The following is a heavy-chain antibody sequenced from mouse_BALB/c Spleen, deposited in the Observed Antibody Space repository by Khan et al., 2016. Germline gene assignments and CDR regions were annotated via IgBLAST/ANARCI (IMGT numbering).Heavy chain of an antibody. CDR1: GYTFTSYW. V-gene: IGHV1S41*01. CDR2: IAPGSGST. J-gene: IGHJ2*01. CDR3: AREDWDEGDYFDY. Sequence: DLVKPGASVKLSCKASGYTFTSYWINWIKQRPGQGLEWIGRIAPGSGSTYYNEMFKGKETLTVDTSSSTAYIQLSSLSSEDSAVYFCAREDWDEGDYFDYWGQGTTLTVSS. D-gene: IGHD4-1*01.